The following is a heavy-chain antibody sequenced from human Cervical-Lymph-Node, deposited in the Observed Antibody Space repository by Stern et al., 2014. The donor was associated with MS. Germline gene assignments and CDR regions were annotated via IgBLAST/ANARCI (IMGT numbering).Heavy chain of an antibody. V-gene: IGHV1-69*01. CDR1: GGTFSSYA. D-gene: IGHD1-26*01. CDR3: ARDVVGDNYFDY. J-gene: IGHJ4*02. CDR2: IIPIFGTE. Sequence: QVQLVQSGAEVKKPGSSVKVSCKASGGTFSSYAISWVRQAPGQGLEWMGGIIPIFGTENYAQTFQGRVKINWADHTSPAYMELSSLRSEDTAVYYCARDVVGDNYFDYWGQGTLVTVSS.